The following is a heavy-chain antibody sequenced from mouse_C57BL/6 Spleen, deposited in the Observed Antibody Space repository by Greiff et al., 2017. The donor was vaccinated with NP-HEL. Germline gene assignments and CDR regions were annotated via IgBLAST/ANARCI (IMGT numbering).Heavy chain of an antibody. CDR1: GFTFSSYG. V-gene: IGHV5-6*01. CDR2: ISSGGSYT. CDR3: ARPYDYDGGWFAY. Sequence: EVMLVESGGDLVKPGGSLKLSCAASGFTFSSYGMSWVRQTPDKRLEWVATISSGGSYTYYPDSVKGRFTISRDNAKNTLYLQMSSLKSEDTAMYYCARPYDYDGGWFAYWGQGTLVTVSA. J-gene: IGHJ3*01. D-gene: IGHD2-4*01.